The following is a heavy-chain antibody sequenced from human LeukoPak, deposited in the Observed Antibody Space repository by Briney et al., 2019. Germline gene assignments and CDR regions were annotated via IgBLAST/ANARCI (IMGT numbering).Heavy chain of an antibody. D-gene: IGHD2-21*01. Sequence: PSETLSLTCGVFGVSINDYYWSWIRQSPGKGLEWIGEISHTEGTRYNPSLESRVTMSVGTSENQLSLKLIFVTAADTAVYYCARIRCGHSGSVCYNHWGLGTLVTGSP. J-gene: IGHJ4*02. V-gene: IGHV4-34*01. CDR3: ARIRCGHSGSVCYNH. CDR2: ISHTEGT. CDR1: GVSINDYY.